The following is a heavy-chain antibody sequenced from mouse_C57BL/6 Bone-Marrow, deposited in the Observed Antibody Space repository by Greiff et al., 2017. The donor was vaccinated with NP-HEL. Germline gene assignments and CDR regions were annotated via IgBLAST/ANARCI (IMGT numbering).Heavy chain of an antibody. V-gene: IGHV1-69*01. CDR3: AREGGYDYDGGLYFDY. J-gene: IGHJ2*01. CDR2: IDPSDSYT. CDR1: GYTFTSYW. D-gene: IGHD2-4*01. Sequence: VQLQQPGAELVMPGASVKLSCKASGYTFTSYWMHWVKQRPGQGLEWIGEIDPSDSYTNYNQKFKGKSTLTVDKSSSTAYMQLSSLTSEDSAGYYCAREGGYDYDGGLYFDYWGQGTTLTVSS.